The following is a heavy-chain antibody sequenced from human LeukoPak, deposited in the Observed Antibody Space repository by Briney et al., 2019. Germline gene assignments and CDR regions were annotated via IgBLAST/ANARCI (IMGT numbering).Heavy chain of an antibody. CDR1: GFIFSSYG. CDR2: ILSDGSKE. V-gene: IGHV3-33*06. CDR3: AKGRGGLYYFDY. Sequence: QSGGSLRLSCAASGFIFSSYGMHWVRQAPGKGLEWVAVILSDGSKEFYTDSVKGRFTISRDNSKNTLYLQMNSLRAEDTAVYYCAKGRGGLYYFDYWGQGTLVTVSS. D-gene: IGHD3-10*01. J-gene: IGHJ4*02.